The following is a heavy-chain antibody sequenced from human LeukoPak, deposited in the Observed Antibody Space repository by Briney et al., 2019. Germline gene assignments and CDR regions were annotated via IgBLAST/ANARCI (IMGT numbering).Heavy chain of an antibody. CDR3: ARDAILGPGYSYGYYFDY. CDR1: GGSISSGGYY. Sequence: PSETLSLTCTVSGGSISSGGYYWSWIRQHPGKGLEWIVYIYYSGSTYYNPTLKSRVTISVDTSKNQFSLKLSSVTAADTAVYYCARDAILGPGYSYGYYFDYWGQGTLVTVSS. D-gene: IGHD5-18*01. V-gene: IGHV4-31*03. J-gene: IGHJ4*02. CDR2: IYYSGST.